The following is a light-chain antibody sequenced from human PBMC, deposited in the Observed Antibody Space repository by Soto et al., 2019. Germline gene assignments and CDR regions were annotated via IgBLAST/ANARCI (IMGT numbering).Light chain of an antibody. CDR1: SSNIGNNY. CDR2: DSN. CDR3: GTWDSSLSANV. V-gene: IGLV1-51*01. Sequence: QSVLTQPPSVSVAPGQTVTLSCSGSSSNIGNNYVSWYQHLPGTTPKLLIYDSNQRPSGIPDRFSGSKSGTSATLAITGLQTGDDADYYCGTWDSSLSANVFGTGTKLTVL. J-gene: IGLJ1*01.